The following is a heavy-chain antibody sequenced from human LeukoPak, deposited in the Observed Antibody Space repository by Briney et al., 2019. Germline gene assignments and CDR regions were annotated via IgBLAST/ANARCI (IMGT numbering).Heavy chain of an antibody. J-gene: IGHJ4*02. D-gene: IGHD3-9*01. CDR3: ARLTKGRYFDYIFDH. V-gene: IGHV4-39*01. Sequence: SETLSLTCTVSGGSVSSSLNYWGWIRQPPGKGLEWIGNTYYTGSTYSNPTLKSRVTMSVDTSKNQFSLKLSSVTAADTAVYYCARLTKGRYFDYIFDHWGQGTLLTVSS. CDR1: GGSVSSSLNY. CDR2: TYYTGST.